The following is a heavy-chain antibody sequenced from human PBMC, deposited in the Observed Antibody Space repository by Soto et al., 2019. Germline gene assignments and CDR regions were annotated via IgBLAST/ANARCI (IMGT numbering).Heavy chain of an antibody. CDR1: GASVSTDSYF. D-gene: IGHD1-7*01. J-gene: IGHJ4*02. CDR2: ISHTGNA. V-gene: IGHV4-31*03. CDR3: AGWELRDFDS. Sequence: SETLSLTCSVSGASVSTDSYFWSWIRHHPGNGLEWIGYISHTGNAFYNPSLAGRVSISIDTSTDKFSLRLNSLTAADTAVYYCAGWELRDFDSWGQGIMVTVYS.